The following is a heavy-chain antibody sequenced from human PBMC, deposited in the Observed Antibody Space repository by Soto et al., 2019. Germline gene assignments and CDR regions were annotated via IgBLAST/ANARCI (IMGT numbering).Heavy chain of an antibody. CDR2: IIPVFGTA. D-gene: IGHD3-10*01. V-gene: IGHV1-69*13. CDR1: GGPYNSFA. Sequence: SVKVSCKASGGPYNSFAISWVRQAPGQGLEWIGGIIPVFGTATYAQKFKGRVTITAEESTSTAYMELSSLTSEDTVVYYCARFLGGAGSYYDGQNYNYYNGMDVWGQGTTVTVSS. J-gene: IGHJ6*02. CDR3: ARFLGGAGSYYDGQNYNYYNGMDV.